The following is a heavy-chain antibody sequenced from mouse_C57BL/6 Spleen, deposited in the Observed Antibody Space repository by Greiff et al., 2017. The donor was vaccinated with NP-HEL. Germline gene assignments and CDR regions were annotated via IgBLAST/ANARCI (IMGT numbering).Heavy chain of an antibody. V-gene: IGHV1-72*01. CDR1: GYTFTSYW. J-gene: IGHJ4*01. CDR3: ARSFYYGSSYPYWYAMDY. Sequence: QVQLQQPGAELVKPGASVKLSCKASGYTFTSYWMHWVKQRPGRGLEGIGRIDPNSGGTKYNEKFKSKATLTVDKPSSTAYMQLSSLTSEDSAVYYCARSFYYGSSYPYWYAMDYWGQGTSVTVSS. D-gene: IGHD1-1*01. CDR2: IDPNSGGT.